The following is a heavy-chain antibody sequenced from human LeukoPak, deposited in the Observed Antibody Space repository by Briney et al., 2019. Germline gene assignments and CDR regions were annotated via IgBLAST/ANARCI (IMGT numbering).Heavy chain of an antibody. CDR1: GFTFSNYD. D-gene: IGHD3-22*01. V-gene: IGHV3-13*03. J-gene: IGHJ4*02. Sequence: GGSLRLSCAACGFTFSNYDIHWVRQATAKGLEWVSPIGTAGDTYYPGSVKGQFTISRENAKNSLYLQMNSLRAEDTAVYYCARKTDSGGQGDYWGPGTLVTVSS. CDR3: ARKTDSGGQGDY. CDR2: IGTAGDT.